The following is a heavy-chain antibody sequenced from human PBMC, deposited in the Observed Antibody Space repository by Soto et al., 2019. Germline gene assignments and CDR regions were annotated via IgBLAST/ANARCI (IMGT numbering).Heavy chain of an antibody. CDR3: ARALYCSSTSCYGKYYYYMDV. CDR1: GFTFSSYW. V-gene: IGHV3-74*01. CDR2: INSDGSST. D-gene: IGHD2-2*01. J-gene: IGHJ6*03. Sequence: GGSLRLSCAASGFTFSSYWMHWVRQAPGKGLVWVSRINSDGSSTSYADSVKGRFTISRDNAKNTLYLQMNSLRAEDTAVYYCARALYCSSTSCYGKYYYYMDVWGKGTTVTVSS.